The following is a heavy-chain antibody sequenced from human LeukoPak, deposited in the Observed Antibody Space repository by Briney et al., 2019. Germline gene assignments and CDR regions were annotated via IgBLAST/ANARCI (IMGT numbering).Heavy chain of an antibody. J-gene: IGHJ4*02. D-gene: IGHD3-22*01. V-gene: IGHV4-34*01. CDR2: INHSGST. CDR3: ARGRRYYYDSSGYYFDY. CDR1: AGSFSGYY. Sequence: SETLSLTCAVDAGSFSGYYWSWIRQPPGKGLEWIGEINHSGSTNYNPSLKSRVTISVDTSKNQFSLKLSSVTAADTAVYYCARGRRYYYDSSGYYFDYWGQGTLVSVSS.